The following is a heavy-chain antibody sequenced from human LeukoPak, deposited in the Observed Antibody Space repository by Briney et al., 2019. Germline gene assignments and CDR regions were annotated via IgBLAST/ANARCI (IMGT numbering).Heavy chain of an antibody. D-gene: IGHD6-13*01. V-gene: IGHV3-23*01. CDR1: AFTFSSYA. CDR2: IIGSGGST. CDR3: AKESGFYSNSPPDS. Sequence: GGSLSLSCAPSAFTFSSYAVSWVRQAPGKGLEWVSGIIGSGGSTYYAYSVKGRFTISRDNSKNTLYLQMNSLRAEDSAIYYCAKESGFYSNSPPDSWGQGTLVSVSS. J-gene: IGHJ4*02.